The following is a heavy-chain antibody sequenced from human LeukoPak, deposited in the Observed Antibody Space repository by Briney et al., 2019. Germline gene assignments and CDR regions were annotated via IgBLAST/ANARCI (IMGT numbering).Heavy chain of an antibody. Sequence: GGSLRLSCAASGFTFSSYSMNWVRQAPGKGLEWVSSISTNSSYIYYADSVKGRFTISRDNAKNSLYLQMNSLRAEDTAVYYCASGRGGDIVVVPAANYYFDYWGQGTLVTVSS. CDR3: ASGRGGDIVVVPAANYYFDY. J-gene: IGHJ4*02. CDR2: ISTNSSYI. V-gene: IGHV3-21*01. CDR1: GFTFSSYS. D-gene: IGHD2-2*01.